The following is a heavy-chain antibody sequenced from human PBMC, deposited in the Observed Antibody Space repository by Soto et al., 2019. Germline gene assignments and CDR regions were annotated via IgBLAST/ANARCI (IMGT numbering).Heavy chain of an antibody. CDR1: GESLNGYY. CDR3: ARGLGATDY. D-gene: IGHD2-15*01. Sequence: QVQLQQWGAGLLKPSETLSLTCSVYGESLNGYYWTWIRQPPGKGLEWIGEIHYSGSTSYNPSLKSRVNMSIDLSQNQFSLRLTSVTAADTAVYYCARGLGATDYWGQGTLVTVSS. V-gene: IGHV4-34*01. J-gene: IGHJ4*02. CDR2: IHYSGST.